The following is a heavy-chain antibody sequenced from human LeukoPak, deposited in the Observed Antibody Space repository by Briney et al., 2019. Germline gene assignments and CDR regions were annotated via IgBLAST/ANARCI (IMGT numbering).Heavy chain of an antibody. CDR3: ATSFGATRGY. CDR1: GFSFSSYN. CDR2: ITTTGGSI. D-gene: IGHD3-10*01. Sequence: PGGSLRLSCAASGFSFSSYNMYWVRQAPGQGLEWVSSITTTGGSIYYADSVRRRFTISRDNAKNSLFLQMNTLRIEDTAVYYCATSFGATRGYWGQGTLVTVSS. J-gene: IGHJ4*02. V-gene: IGHV3-21*06.